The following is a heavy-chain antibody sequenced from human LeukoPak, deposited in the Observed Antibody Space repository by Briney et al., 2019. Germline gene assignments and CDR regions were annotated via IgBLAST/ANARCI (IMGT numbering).Heavy chain of an antibody. Sequence: RASVKVSCKASGGTFSSYAISWVRQAPGQGLEWMGGIIPIFGTANYAQKFQGRVTITTDESTSTAYMELSSLRSEDTAVYYCARGIAAAGFYYMDVWGKGTTVTVSS. CDR3: ARGIAAAGFYYMDV. CDR1: GGTFSSYA. J-gene: IGHJ6*03. V-gene: IGHV1-69*05. D-gene: IGHD6-13*01. CDR2: IIPIFGTA.